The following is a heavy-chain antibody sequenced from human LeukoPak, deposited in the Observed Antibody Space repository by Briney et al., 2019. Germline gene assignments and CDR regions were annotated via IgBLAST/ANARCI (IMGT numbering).Heavy chain of an antibody. CDR1: GGTFSSYA. Sequence: SVKVSCTASGGTFSSYAISWVRQAPGPGLGWMGGIIPIFGTANYAQKFQGRVTITADESTSTADMELSSLRSEDTAVYYCARGTDYGEYYFDYWGQGTLVTVSS. CDR2: IIPIFGTA. CDR3: ARGTDYGEYYFDY. J-gene: IGHJ4*02. D-gene: IGHD4-17*01. V-gene: IGHV1-69*13.